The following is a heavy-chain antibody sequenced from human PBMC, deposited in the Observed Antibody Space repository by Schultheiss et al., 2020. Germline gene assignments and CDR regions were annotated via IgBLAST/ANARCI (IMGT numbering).Heavy chain of an antibody. J-gene: IGHJ6*02. CDR3: ARDTYYSGYDTGSLAYYGMDV. Sequence: SVKVSCKASGYTFTGYDINWVRQATGQGLEWMGGIIPIFGTANYAQKFQGRVTMTTDTSTSTAYMELRSLRSEDTAVYYCARDTYYSGYDTGSLAYYGMDVWGQGTTVTVSS. D-gene: IGHD5-12*01. V-gene: IGHV1-69*05. CDR2: IIPIFGTA. CDR1: GYTFTGYD.